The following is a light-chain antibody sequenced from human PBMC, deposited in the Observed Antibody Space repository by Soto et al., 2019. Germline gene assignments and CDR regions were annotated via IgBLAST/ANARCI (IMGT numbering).Light chain of an antibody. Sequence: EIVLTQSPGTRSLSPGERATLSCRASQPIISNFLAWYQQKPGQAPILIIYGASRRETATPDMFRGSGAGTEFTLTINRLQPEDFALDGCQQYSAYPLSFGGGTKVDIK. CDR3: QQYSAYPLS. J-gene: IGKJ4*01. V-gene: IGKV3-20*01. CDR2: GAS. CDR1: QPIISNF.